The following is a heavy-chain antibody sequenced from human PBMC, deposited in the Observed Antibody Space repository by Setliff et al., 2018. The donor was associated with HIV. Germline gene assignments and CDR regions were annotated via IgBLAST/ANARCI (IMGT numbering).Heavy chain of an antibody. CDR2: IYFSGRT. D-gene: IGHD1-26*01. V-gene: IGHV4-39*01. CDR3: ATSEWELIDFDY. J-gene: IGHJ4*02. CDR1: GGSISSYSYF. Sequence: SETLSLTCTVSGGSISSYSYFWGWVRQPPGKGLEWIGSIYFSGRTYYNPSLKSRVTMSVDMSKHQFSLNLNSVTAADTAVYFCATSEWELIDFDYWGQGTLVTVSS.